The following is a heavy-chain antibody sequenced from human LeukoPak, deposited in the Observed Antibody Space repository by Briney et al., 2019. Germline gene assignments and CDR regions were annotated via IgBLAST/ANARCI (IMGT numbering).Heavy chain of an antibody. D-gene: IGHD3-10*01. CDR2: ISSSSSTI. CDR1: GFPFSSYS. CDR3: ARENAGVADY. Sequence: GGSLRLSCAASGFPFSSYSMNWVRQAPGKGLEWVSYISSSSSTIYYADSVKGRFTISRDNAKSSLYLQMNSLRAEDSAVYYCARENAGVADYWGQGALVTVSS. V-gene: IGHV3-48*04. J-gene: IGHJ4*02.